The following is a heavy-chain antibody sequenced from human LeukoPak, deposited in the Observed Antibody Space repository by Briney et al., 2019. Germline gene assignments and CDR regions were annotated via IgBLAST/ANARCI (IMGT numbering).Heavy chain of an antibody. V-gene: IGHV3-23*01. D-gene: IGHD3/OR15-3a*01. CDR1: GFTFSSYG. CDR2: ISGSGVST. Sequence: PGRSLRLSCAASGFTFSSYGMHWVRQAPGKGLEWVSGISGSGVSTYYADSVKGRFTISRDNSKNTLYLQMNSLRADDTAVYYCAKGGTGTSVYVWNYWGQGTLVTVSS. CDR3: AKGGTGTSVYVWNY. J-gene: IGHJ4*02.